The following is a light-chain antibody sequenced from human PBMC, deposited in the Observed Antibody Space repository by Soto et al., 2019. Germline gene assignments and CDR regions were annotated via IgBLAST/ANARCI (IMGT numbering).Light chain of an antibody. Sequence: QSVLTQPASVSGSPGQSIAISCTGTNSDVGAHDLVSWYQHHPGKAPRLMIYAVYNRPSGVSDRFSGSKSANTASLTISGLQAEDEADYYCCSYAGDNIFVFGTGTKVTVL. CDR3: CSYAGDNIFV. CDR2: AVY. V-gene: IGLV2-14*01. CDR1: NSDVGAHDL. J-gene: IGLJ1*01.